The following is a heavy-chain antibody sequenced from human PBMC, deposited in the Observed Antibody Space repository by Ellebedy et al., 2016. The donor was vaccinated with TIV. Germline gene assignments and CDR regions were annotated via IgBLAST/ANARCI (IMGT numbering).Heavy chain of an antibody. Sequence: SETLSLXCEIDVVSFSGYYWAWVRQPPGKGLEWIGDINHRGATKSISSLKSRVTISLDTSKKQFSLNITSVTAADTAFYYCARGSMVRGLAGWGQGTPVTVSS. CDR1: VVSFSGYY. V-gene: IGHV4-34*01. D-gene: IGHD3-10*01. CDR3: ARGSMVRGLAG. CDR2: INHRGAT. J-gene: IGHJ4*02.